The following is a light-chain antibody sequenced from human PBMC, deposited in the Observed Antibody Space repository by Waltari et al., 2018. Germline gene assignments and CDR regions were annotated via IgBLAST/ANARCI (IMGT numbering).Light chain of an antibody. Sequence: QSALTPPASVSGSPGQSVPISCTGTSSDVGGYKYVSWYQQHADKAPKLLIFEVSYRPSGVSDRFSASKSGNTASLTISGLQAEDEADYYCSSYTSSSTLIFGGGTKLTVL. CDR3: SSYTSSSTLI. CDR2: EVS. CDR1: SSDVGGYKY. V-gene: IGLV2-14*01. J-gene: IGLJ2*01.